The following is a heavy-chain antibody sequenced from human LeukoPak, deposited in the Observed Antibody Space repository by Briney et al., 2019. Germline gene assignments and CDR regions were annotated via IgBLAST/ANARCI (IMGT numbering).Heavy chain of an antibody. CDR3: ACLTTADAFDI. D-gene: IGHD3-22*01. CDR1: GGSISSYY. J-gene: IGHJ3*02. Sequence: SETLSLACTVSGGSISSYYWSWIRQPPGKGLEWIGYIYDSGSTNYNPSLKSRVTISVDTSKNQFSLKLSSVTAADTAVYYCACLTTADAFDIWGQGTMVTVSS. CDR2: IYDSGST. V-gene: IGHV4-59*01.